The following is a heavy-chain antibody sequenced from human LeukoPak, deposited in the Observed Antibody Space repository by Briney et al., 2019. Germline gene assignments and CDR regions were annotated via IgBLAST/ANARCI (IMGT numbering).Heavy chain of an antibody. CDR2: ISYDGSNN. D-gene: IGHD6-19*01. V-gene: IGHV3-30*18. CDR3: AKEEVAGIFDY. CDR1: GFTFSSYG. Sequence: PGRSLRLSCAASGFTFSSYGMHWVRPAPGKGLEWVAVISYDGSNNYYADSVKGRFTISRENSKKTLYLQMKNMRAEDTAVYYCAKEEVAGIFDYWGQGTLVTVSS. J-gene: IGHJ4*02.